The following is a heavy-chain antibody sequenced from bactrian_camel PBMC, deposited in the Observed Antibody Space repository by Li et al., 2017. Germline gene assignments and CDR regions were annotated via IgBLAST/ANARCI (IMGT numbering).Heavy chain of an antibody. D-gene: IGHD1*01. CDR2: FYTGGGIT. J-gene: IGHJ4*01. V-gene: IGHV3S54*01. CDR1: AATYSYYSTYC. CDR3: AADIGSLDDTCLSMSPSKYNY. Sequence: HVQLVESGGGSVQAGGSLRLSCAAPAATYSYYSTYCMGWFRQAPGMEREGVVAFYTGGGITNYANSVAGRFTISQDNSGNTLYLQMNSLAADDTAMYYCAADIGSLDDTCLSMSPSKYNYWGQGTQVTVS.